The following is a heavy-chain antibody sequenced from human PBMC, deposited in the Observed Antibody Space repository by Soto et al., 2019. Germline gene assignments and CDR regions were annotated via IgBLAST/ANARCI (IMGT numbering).Heavy chain of an antibody. CDR3: ARDPGYGSGPSDDAFDI. CDR1: GDSVSSNSAA. V-gene: IGHV6-1*01. Sequence: SQTLSLTCAISGDSVSSNSAAWNWIRQSPSRGLEWLGRTYYRSKWYDDYAVSVKSRITINPDTSKNQFSLQLNSVTPEDTAVYYCARDPGYGSGPSDDAFDIWGQGTMVTVSS. J-gene: IGHJ3*02. CDR2: TYYRSKWYD. D-gene: IGHD3-10*01.